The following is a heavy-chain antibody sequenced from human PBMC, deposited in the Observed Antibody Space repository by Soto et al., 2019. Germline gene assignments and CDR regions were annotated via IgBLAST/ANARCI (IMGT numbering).Heavy chain of an antibody. V-gene: IGHV2-5*02. CDR2: IYWADDK. CDR3: AHRLTATAFDI. D-gene: IGHD2-21*02. CDR1: GFSLSTSGVA. Sequence: QITLKESGPALVKPTQTLTLTCTFSGFSLSTSGVAVGWIRQPPGKALEWLALIYWADDKRYSPSMKGRLTITRDTSKNQVVLIMTTMDPEDTATYYCAHRLTATAFDIWGQGTMVTVSS. J-gene: IGHJ3*02.